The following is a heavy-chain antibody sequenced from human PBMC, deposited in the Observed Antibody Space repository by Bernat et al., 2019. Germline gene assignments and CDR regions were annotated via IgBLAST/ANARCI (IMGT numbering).Heavy chain of an antibody. CDR2: IYSGGDT. J-gene: IGHJ4*02. CDR1: GFTVSSNY. V-gene: IGHV3-53*01. CDR3: AKTGYYDILTGPFVDY. Sequence: EVQLVESGGGLIQPGGSLRLSCAASGFTVSSNYMSWVRQVPGKGLEWVLVIYSGGDTYYADSVKGRFTVSRDNSKNTLYLQMNSLRAEDTAVYYCAKTGYYDILTGPFVDYWGQGTLVTVSS. D-gene: IGHD3-9*01.